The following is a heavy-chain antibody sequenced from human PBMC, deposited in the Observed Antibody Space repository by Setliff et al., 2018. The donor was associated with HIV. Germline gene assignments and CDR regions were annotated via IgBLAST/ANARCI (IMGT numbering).Heavy chain of an antibody. D-gene: IGHD3-22*01. J-gene: IGHJ4*02. V-gene: IGHV2-5*01. Sequence: SGPTVVNPTQTLTLTCTFSGFSLSTSGVGVGWIRQPPGKALEWLALIYWNDDKRYSPSLKSRLTITKDTSKNQVVLTMTNMDPVDTATYYCAHRLSYYDTSGYYSYYFDYWGQGTLLTVSS. CDR1: GFSLSTSGVG. CDR3: AHRLSYYDTSGYYSYYFDY. CDR2: IYWNDDK.